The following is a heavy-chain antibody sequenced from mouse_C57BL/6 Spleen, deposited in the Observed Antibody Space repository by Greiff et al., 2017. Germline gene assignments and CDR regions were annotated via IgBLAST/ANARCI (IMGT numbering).Heavy chain of an antibody. Sequence: EVQGVESGGGLVKPGGSLKLSCAASGFTFSSYAMSWVRQTPEKRLEWVATISDGGSYTYYPDNVKGRFTISRDNAKNNLYLQMSHLKSEDTAMYYCARRRGSSSPYFDVWGTGTTVTVSS. CDR2: ISDGGSYT. V-gene: IGHV5-4*03. CDR3: ARRRGSSSPYFDV. CDR1: GFTFSSYA. D-gene: IGHD1-1*01. J-gene: IGHJ1*03.